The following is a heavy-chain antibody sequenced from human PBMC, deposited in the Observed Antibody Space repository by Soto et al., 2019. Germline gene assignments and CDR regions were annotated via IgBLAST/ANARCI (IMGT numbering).Heavy chain of an antibody. CDR3: ARAQGSMAPYFQH. CDR1: GYTFTGYY. Sequence: ASVKVSCKASGYTFTGYYMHWVRQAPGQGLEWMGWINPNSGSTSYAQKFQGRVTMTRDTSTSTVYMELSSLRSEDTAVYYCARAQGSMAPYFQHWGQGTLVTVSS. J-gene: IGHJ1*01. D-gene: IGHD1-26*01. V-gene: IGHV1-46*01. CDR2: INPNSGST.